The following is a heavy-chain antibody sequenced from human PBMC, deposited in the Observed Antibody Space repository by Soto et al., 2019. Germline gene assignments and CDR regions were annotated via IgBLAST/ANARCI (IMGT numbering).Heavy chain of an antibody. D-gene: IGHD5-18*01. CDR3: ARDLEDTHGSPPDYYYYGMDV. J-gene: IGHJ6*02. CDR1: GFTFSDYY. V-gene: IGHV3-11*01. Sequence: QVQLVESGGGLVKPGGSLRLSCAASGFTFSDYYMSWIRQAPGKGLEWVSYISSSGSTIYYADSVKGRFTISRDNAKNSLYLQMNSLRAEDTAVYYCARDLEDTHGSPPDYYYYGMDVWGQGTTVTVSS. CDR2: ISSSGSTI.